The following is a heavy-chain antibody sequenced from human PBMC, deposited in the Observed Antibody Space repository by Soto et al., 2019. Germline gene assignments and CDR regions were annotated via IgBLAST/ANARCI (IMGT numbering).Heavy chain of an antibody. CDR3: ARSPSSGWYYFDY. D-gene: IGHD6-19*01. CDR1: EFTFSNYW. Sequence: EVQLVESGGGLVQPGGSLRLSCAASEFTFSNYWMYWVRQAPGKGLVWVSRINSDGSSASYTDSVKGRFTISRDKAKNTLYLQMNSLRADDTAVYYCARSPSSGWYYFDYWGQGTLVTVSS. J-gene: IGHJ4*02. V-gene: IGHV3-74*01. CDR2: INSDGSSA.